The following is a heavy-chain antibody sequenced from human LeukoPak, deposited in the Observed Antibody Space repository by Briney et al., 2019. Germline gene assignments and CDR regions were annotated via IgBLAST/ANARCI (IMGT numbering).Heavy chain of an antibody. Sequence: GASVKVSCKASGGTFSSYAISWVRQAPGQGLEWMGRIIPILGIANYAQKFQGRVTITADKSTSTAYMELSSLRSEDTAVYYCARYCSSTSCYSFDYWGQGTLVTVSS. CDR2: IIPILGIA. CDR1: GGTFSSYA. CDR3: ARYCSSTSCYSFDY. D-gene: IGHD2-2*02. J-gene: IGHJ4*02. V-gene: IGHV1-69*04.